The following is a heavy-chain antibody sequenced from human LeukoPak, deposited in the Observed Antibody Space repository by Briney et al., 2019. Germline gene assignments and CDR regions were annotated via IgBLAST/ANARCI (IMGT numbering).Heavy chain of an antibody. CDR2: IDTTSDSI. CDR1: GFTFSTYN. Sequence: GGSLRLSCAASGFTFSTYNMNWVRQAPGKGLEWVSYIDTTSDSIYYADSVKGRFTISRDNAKNSLYLQMNSLRAEDTAVYYCAELGITMIGGVWGKGTTVTISS. J-gene: IGHJ6*04. V-gene: IGHV3-48*04. CDR3: AELGITMIGGV. D-gene: IGHD3-10*02.